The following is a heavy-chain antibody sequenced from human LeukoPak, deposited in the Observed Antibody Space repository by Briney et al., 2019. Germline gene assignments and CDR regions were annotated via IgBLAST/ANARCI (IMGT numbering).Heavy chain of an antibody. J-gene: IGHJ4*02. CDR2: MSSSDNST. CDR1: GFTFSSYG. CDR3: ASQFIN. D-gene: IGHD3-16*02. V-gene: IGHV3-21*01. Sequence: GGSLRLSCAASGFTFSSYGMHWVRQAPGKGLEWVSAMSSSDNSTYYADSVKGRFTISRDNAKNSLYLQMNSLRAEDTAVYYCASQFINWGQGTLVTVSS.